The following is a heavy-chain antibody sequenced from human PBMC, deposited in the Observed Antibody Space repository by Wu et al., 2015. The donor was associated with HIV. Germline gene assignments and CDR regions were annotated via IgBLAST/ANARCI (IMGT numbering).Heavy chain of an antibody. CDR2: INPNSGST. Sequence: QVQLVQSGAEVKQPGASVKVSCKASGYTFTDYDISWLRQAPGQGLEWLAWINPNSGSTGYAPKFQGRVILTRNTSTRVAFLEVSNLRVDDSAVYYCVRRELPFYFKSWGQGTRVTVSS. V-gene: IGHV1-8*01. CDR3: VRRELPFYFKS. D-gene: IGHD2-15*01. J-gene: IGHJ4*02. CDR1: GYTFTDYD.